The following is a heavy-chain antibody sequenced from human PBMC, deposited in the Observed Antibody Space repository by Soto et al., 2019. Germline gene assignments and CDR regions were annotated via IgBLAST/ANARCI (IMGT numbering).Heavy chain of an antibody. CDR3: AREGANQHGMDV. CDR1: GGSVSSGSYY. Sequence: SETLSLTCTVSGGSVSSGSYYWSWIRQPPGKGLEWIGYIYYSGSTNYNPSLKSRVAISVDTSKNQFSLKLSSVTAADTAVYYCAREGANQHGMDVWGQGTTVTVSS. CDR2: IYYSGST. J-gene: IGHJ6*02. V-gene: IGHV4-61*01.